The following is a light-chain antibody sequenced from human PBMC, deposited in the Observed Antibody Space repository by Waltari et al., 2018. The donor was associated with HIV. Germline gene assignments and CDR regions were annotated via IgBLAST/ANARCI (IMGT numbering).Light chain of an antibody. J-gene: IGLJ3*02. CDR1: STNIGSNI. CDR2: SND. Sequence: QSVLTQPPSVSGTPGQNVTISCSGSSTNIGSNIVNWYQQVPGAAPKLLIYSNDQRPSGVPDRFAGSKSGTSASLAISGLQSADEADYYCAAWDDSLNGMFGGGTKLTV. CDR3: AAWDDSLNGM. V-gene: IGLV1-44*01.